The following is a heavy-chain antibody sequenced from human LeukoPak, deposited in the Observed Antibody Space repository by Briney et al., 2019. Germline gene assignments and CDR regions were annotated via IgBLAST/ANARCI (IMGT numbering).Heavy chain of an antibody. V-gene: IGHV4-34*01. Sequence: SETLSLTCAVYGGSFSGYYWSWIRQPPGKGLEWIGEINHSGSTNYNPSLKSRVTISVDTSKNQFSLKPSSVTAADTAVYYCARARFNYDFWSGDYYYMDVWGKGTTVTVSS. D-gene: IGHD3-3*01. CDR1: GGSFSGYY. J-gene: IGHJ6*03. CDR3: ARARFNYDFWSGDYYYMDV. CDR2: INHSGST.